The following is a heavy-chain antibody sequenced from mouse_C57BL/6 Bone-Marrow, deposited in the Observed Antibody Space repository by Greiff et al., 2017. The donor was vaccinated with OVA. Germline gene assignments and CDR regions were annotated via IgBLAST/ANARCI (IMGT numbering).Heavy chain of an antibody. CDR3: ARKGFITPFDY. D-gene: IGHD1-1*01. V-gene: IGHV1-85*01. CDR1: GYTFTSYD. Sequence: QVHVKQSGPELVKPGASVKLSCKASGYTFTSYDINWVKQRPGQGLEWIGWIYPRDGSTKYNEKFKGKATLTVDTSSSTAYMELHSLTSEDSAVYFCARKGFITPFDYWGQGTTLTVSS. CDR2: IYPRDGST. J-gene: IGHJ2*01.